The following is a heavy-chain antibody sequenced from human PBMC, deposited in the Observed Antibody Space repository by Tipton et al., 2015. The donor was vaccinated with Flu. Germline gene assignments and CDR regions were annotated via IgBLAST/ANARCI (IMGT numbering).Heavy chain of an antibody. Sequence: SLRLSCATSGFTFSHYWMSWVRQAPGKGLEWVSVIYSGGNTYYADSVKGRFTISRDNSKNMVHFQMNSLRVEDTAVYYCAVGRGDNWFDPWGQGTLVTVSS. CDR3: AVGRGDNWFDP. D-gene: IGHD3-10*01. CDR1: GFTFSHYW. J-gene: IGHJ5*02. CDR2: IYSGGNT. V-gene: IGHV3-53*01.